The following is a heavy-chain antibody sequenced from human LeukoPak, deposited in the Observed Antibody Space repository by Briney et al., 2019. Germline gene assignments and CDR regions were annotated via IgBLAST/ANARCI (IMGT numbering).Heavy chain of an antibody. J-gene: IGHJ6*02. CDR3: ARARYCANTICHIGGGLDV. CDR1: GFPFTNNW. CDR2: INQDGGEK. V-gene: IGHV3-7*04. Sequence: GRTLTLSCAASGFPFTNNWMTWVRQPPGKGLESVATINQDGGEKYYVDSVKGRFTISRDNARDSVYLQMNILRAEDAAVYYCARARYCANTICHIGGGLDVWGPGTTVTVSS. D-gene: IGHD2-8*01.